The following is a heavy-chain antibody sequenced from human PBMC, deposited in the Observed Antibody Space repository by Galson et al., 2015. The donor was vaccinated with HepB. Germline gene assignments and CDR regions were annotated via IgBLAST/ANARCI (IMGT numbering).Heavy chain of an antibody. CDR1: GYAFTDYY. J-gene: IGHJ3*02. CDR2: INSYNGDT. CDR3: ARDWASGSVNAFDS. D-gene: IGHD3-10*01. Sequence: SVKVSCKASGYAFTDYYIHWMRQAPGQGLEWVGHINSYNGDTRFPQRLQGRVSMSRDTSLKTVYMHLSGLRSDDTAVYYCARDWASGSVNAFDSWGQGTLITVSS. V-gene: IGHV1-2*06.